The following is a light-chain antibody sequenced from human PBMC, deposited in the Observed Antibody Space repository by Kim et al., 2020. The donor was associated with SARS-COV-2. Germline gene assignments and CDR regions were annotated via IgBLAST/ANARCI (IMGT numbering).Light chain of an antibody. CDR2: QAS. CDR3: QHYDDYSGT. J-gene: IGKJ1*01. CDR1: QRISTS. V-gene: IGKV1-5*03. Sequence: DIQMTQSPSTLSASVGDRVSITCRASQRISTSLAWYQQKPGKAPKVLIYQASILESGVPSRFSGSGSGTQFTLTIGSLQPDDFATYYCQHYDDYSGTFGQGTKVDI.